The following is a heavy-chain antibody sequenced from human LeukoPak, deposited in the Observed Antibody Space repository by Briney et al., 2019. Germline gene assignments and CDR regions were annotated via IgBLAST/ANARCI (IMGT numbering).Heavy chain of an antibody. V-gene: IGHV4-39*01. CDR2: IHYSGST. D-gene: IGHD3-3*01. Sequence: PSETLSLTCTVSGGSISSSSYYWGWIRQPPGKGLEWSATIHYSGSTYYNPSLKSRVTISVDTSKNQISLKLSSVTAADTAVYYCARRRTIFGVAVDWGQGTLVTVSS. CDR3: ARRRTIFGVAVD. CDR1: GGSISSSSYY. J-gene: IGHJ4*02.